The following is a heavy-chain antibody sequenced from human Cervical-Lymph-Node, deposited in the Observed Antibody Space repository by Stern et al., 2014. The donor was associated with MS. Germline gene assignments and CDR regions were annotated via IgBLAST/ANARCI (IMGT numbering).Heavy chain of an antibody. CDR2: IWYDGSNK. J-gene: IGHJ6*02. V-gene: IGHV3-33*01. CDR1: GFTFSSYG. D-gene: IGHD4-11*01. CDR3: ARSLYSNYLPYYYGMDV. Sequence: QVQLVQSGGGVVQPGRSLRLSCAASGFTFSSYGMHWVRQAPGKGLEWVAVIWYDGSNKYYADSVKGRFTISRDNSKNTLYLQMNSLRAEDTAVYYCARSLYSNYLPYYYGMDVWGQGTTVTVSS.